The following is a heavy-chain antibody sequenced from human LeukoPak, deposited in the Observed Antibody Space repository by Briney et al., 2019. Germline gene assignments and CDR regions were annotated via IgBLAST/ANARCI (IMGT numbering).Heavy chain of an antibody. V-gene: IGHV4-4*07. J-gene: IGHJ3*02. D-gene: IGHD3-22*01. Sequence: SETLSPTCTVSGGSISNSYWSRIRQPAGKGLEWIGRIYTSGSTNYNPSLKSRVTMSVDTSKNQFSLKLNSVTAADTAVYYCAREATYFYDSKADFDIWGQGTMVTVSS. CDR2: IYTSGST. CDR3: AREATYFYDSKADFDI. CDR1: GGSISNSY.